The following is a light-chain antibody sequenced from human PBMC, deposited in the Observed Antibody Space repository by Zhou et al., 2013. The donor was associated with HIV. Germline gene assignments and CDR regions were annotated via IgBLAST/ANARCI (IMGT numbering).Light chain of an antibody. CDR2: EAS. V-gene: IGKV3D-15*01. CDR3: QQYGSF. Sequence: GQAPRLLIFEASIRATGIPARFSGSGSWTEFTLTISSMQSEDFAVYYCQQYGSFFGPGTKVDIK. J-gene: IGKJ3*01.